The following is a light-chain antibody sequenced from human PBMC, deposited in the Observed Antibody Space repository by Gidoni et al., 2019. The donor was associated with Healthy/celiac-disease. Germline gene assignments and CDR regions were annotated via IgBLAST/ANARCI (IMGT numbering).Light chain of an antibody. Sequence: ETVLTQSPVTLSLSPGDRATLSCRASQSVSSSYLAWYQQKPGQAPRLLIYGASSRATGIPDRFSGSGSGTDFTLTSSRLEPEDFAVYYCQQYGSSPRTFGQGTKVEIK. CDR3: QQYGSSPRT. V-gene: IGKV3-20*01. CDR2: GAS. J-gene: IGKJ1*01. CDR1: QSVSSSY.